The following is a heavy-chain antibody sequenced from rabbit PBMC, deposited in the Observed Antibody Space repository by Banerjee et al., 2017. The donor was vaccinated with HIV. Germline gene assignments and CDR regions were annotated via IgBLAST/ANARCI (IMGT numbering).Heavy chain of an antibody. CDR2: IYAGSGDNT. CDR1: GIDFSSSYW. Sequence: QSLEESGGGLVKPGGTLTLTCKASGIDFSSSYWICWVRQAPGKGLEWIACIYAGSGDNTYASWAKGRFTISKTSSTTVTLQMTSLTAADTATYFCARGDGAYAGYDGLWGPGTLVTVS. J-gene: IGHJ4*01. D-gene: IGHD7-1*01. V-gene: IGHV1S40*01. CDR3: ARGDGAYAGYDGL.